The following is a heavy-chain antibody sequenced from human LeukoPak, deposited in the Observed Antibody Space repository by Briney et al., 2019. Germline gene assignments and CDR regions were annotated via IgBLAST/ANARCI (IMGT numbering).Heavy chain of an antibody. CDR2: ITGSGGTT. D-gene: IGHD6-19*01. Sequence: GGSLRLSCAASGFTFSNYAMSWVRQAPGKGLEWVSAITGSGGTTHYAGSVKGRFSITRDNSKSTMYLQMSGLRAEDTAVYYCAKDGGQWLEGDWFDPWGQGTLVTVSS. CDR3: AKDGGQWLEGDWFDP. J-gene: IGHJ5*02. CDR1: GFTFSNYA. V-gene: IGHV3-23*01.